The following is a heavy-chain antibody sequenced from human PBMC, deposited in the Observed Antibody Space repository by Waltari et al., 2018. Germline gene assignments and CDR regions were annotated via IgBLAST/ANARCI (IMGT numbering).Heavy chain of an antibody. D-gene: IGHD2-15*01. J-gene: IGHJ2*01. CDR1: GYTFTSYA. V-gene: IGHV7-4-1*02. CDR3: ARVGYCSGGSCYGVQGWYFDL. Sequence: QVQLVQSGSELKKPGASVKVSCKASGYTFTSYAMNWVRQAPGQGLEWMGWINTNTGNPMYAQGFTGRFVFSLDTSVSTAYLQISSLKAEDTAVYYCARVGYCSGGSCYGVQGWYFDLWGRGTLVTVSS. CDR2: INTNTGNP.